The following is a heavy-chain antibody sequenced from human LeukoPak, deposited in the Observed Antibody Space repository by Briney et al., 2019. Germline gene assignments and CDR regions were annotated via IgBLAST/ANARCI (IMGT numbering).Heavy chain of an antibody. V-gene: IGHV1-69*04. CDR2: IIPILGIA. D-gene: IGHD2-2*01. CDR3: ARSLSSSSRYCSSTSCYALGY. J-gene: IGHJ4*02. Sequence: GASVKVSCKASGGTFSSYAISWVRQAPGQGLEWMGRIIPILGIANYAQKFQGRVTITADKSTSTAYMELSSLRSEDTAVYYCARSLSSSSRYCSSTSCYALGYWGQGTLSPSPQ. CDR1: GGTFSSYA.